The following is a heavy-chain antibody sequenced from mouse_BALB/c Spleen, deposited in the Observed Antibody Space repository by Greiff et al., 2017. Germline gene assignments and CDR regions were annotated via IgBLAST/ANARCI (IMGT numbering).Heavy chain of an antibody. V-gene: IGHV1-7*01. CDR2: INPSTGYT. CDR1: GYTFTSYW. J-gene: IGHJ2*01. D-gene: IGHD2-14*01. CDR3: ARNYRYSDY. Sequence: QVQLKESGAELAKPGASVKMSCKASGYTFTSYWMHWVKQRPGQGLEWIGYINPSTGYTEYNQKFKDKATLTADKSSSTAYMQLSSLTSEDSAVYYCARNYRYSDYWGQGTTLTVSS.